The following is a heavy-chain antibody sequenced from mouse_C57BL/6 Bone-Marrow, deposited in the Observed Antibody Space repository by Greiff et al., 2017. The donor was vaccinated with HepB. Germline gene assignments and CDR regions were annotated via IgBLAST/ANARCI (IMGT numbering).Heavy chain of an antibody. J-gene: IGHJ4*01. CDR2: INPSSGYT. CDR3: ARVRLRRGYAMDY. V-gene: IGHV1-7*01. CDR1: GYTFTSYW. Sequence: QVQLKESGAELAKPGASVKLSCKASGYTFTSYWMHWVKQRPGQGLEWIGYINPSSGYTKYNQKFKDKATLTADKSSSTAYMQLSSLTYEDSAVYYCARVRLRRGYAMDYWGQGTSVTVSS. D-gene: IGHD2-4*01.